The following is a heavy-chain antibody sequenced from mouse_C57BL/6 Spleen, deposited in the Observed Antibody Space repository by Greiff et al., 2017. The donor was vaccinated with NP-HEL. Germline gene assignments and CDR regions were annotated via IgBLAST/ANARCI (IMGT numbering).Heavy chain of an antibody. V-gene: IGHV1-54*01. D-gene: IGHD1-1*01. CDR3: ARDYGSSSYWYFDG. Sequence: QVQLQQSGAELVRPGTSVKVSCKASGYAFTNYLIEWVKQRPGQGLEWIGVINPGSGGTNYNEKFKGKATLTADKSSSTAYMQLSSLTSEESAVYFCARDYGSSSYWYFDGWGTGTTVTVSS. J-gene: IGHJ1*03. CDR1: GYAFTNYL. CDR2: INPGSGGT.